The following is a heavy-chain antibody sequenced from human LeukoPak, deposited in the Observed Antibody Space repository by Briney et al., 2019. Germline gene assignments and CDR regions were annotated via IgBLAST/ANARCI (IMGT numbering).Heavy chain of an antibody. Sequence: SETLSLTCAVSGYSISSGYYWGWIRQPPGKGLEWIGSIYHSGSTYYNPSLKSRVTISVDTSKNQFSLKLSSVTAADTAVYYCATTYYDFWSGYSLGWFDPWGQGTLVTVSS. V-gene: IGHV4-38-2*01. CDR3: ATTYYDFWSGYSLGWFDP. CDR1: GYSISSGYY. D-gene: IGHD3-3*01. J-gene: IGHJ5*02. CDR2: IYHSGST.